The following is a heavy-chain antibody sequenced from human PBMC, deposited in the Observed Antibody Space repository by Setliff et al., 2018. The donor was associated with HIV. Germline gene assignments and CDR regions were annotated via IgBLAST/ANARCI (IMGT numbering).Heavy chain of an antibody. V-gene: IGHV3-21*01. J-gene: IGHJ6*03. Sequence: VGSLRLSCAASGFNFSIYSMNWVRQAPGKGLEWVSSITVGRATYYADSMKGRFTISRDSAKNSLYLQMNGLRAEDTAVYYCARTPITAAANYYYYYMDVWGTGTTVTVSS. D-gene: IGHD6-13*01. CDR2: ITVGRAT. CDR3: ARTPITAAANYYYYYMDV. CDR1: GFNFSIYS.